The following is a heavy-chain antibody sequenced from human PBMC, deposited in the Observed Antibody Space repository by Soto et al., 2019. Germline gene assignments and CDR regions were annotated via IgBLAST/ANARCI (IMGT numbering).Heavy chain of an antibody. CDR2: IGYRGSI. J-gene: IGHJ4*02. Sequence: QLQESGPGLVRPSETLSLTCTVSGASVNSGNSYWTWIRKPTGKALECIGYIGYRGSINYNPSLRSRVTISKDTSKNQFFLNLSSVASADTALYYCARGWAGYCDTYTCQRLASPGEWGQGTLVTVSS. D-gene: IGHD2-15*01. CDR1: GASVNSGNSY. V-gene: IGHV4-61*01. CDR3: ARGWAGYCDTYTCQRLASPGE.